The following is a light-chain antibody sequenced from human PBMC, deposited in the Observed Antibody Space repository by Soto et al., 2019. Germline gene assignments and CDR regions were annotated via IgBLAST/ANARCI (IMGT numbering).Light chain of an antibody. CDR3: QQSYSPPPIT. Sequence: DIQMTQSPSSLSSSVGDRVTITCRASQTISNYLNWYQKKPGKAPKLLIYAASSLQRGVPSRFSGSGSGTDFTLTIGSLQPEDFATYYCQQSYSPPPITLGQGTRLEIK. J-gene: IGKJ5*01. V-gene: IGKV1-39*01. CDR2: AAS. CDR1: QTISNY.